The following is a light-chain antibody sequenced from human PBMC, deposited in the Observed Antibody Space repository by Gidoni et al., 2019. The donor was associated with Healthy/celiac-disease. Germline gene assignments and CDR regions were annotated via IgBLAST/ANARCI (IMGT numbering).Light chain of an antibody. CDR1: QDISNY. J-gene: IGKJ5*01. Sequence: DIQMTQSPSSLSASVGDRVTITGQASQDISNYLNWYQQKPGKAPKLLIYDASNLETGVPSRFSGSGSWTDFTFTISSLQPEDIATYYCQQYDNLPITFXHXTRLEIK. V-gene: IGKV1-33*01. CDR2: DAS. CDR3: QQYDNLPIT.